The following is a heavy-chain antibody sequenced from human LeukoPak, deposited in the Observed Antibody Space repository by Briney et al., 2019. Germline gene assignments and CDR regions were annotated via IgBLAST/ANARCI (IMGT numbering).Heavy chain of an antibody. J-gene: IGHJ5*02. D-gene: IGHD2-2*01. V-gene: IGHV4-39*01. CDR3: ARHGSSTTSLNYFDP. Sequence: SETLSLTCTVSGGSISRSTYYWGWIRQPPGTGLEWIGSISYSGSTYYNPSLKSRVTISVDTSKNQFSLKLSSVSVADTAVYYCARHGSSTTSLNYFDPWGQGTLVTVSS. CDR1: GGSISRSTYY. CDR2: ISYSGST.